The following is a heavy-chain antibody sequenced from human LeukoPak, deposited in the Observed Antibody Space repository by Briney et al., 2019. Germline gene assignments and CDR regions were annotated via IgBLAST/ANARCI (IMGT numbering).Heavy chain of an antibody. D-gene: IGHD2-15*01. V-gene: IGHV4-30-4*01. CDR1: GGSISSGDYY. CDR3: ARASLNCSGGSCEDY. Sequence: PSQTLSLTCTVSGGSISSGDYYWSWIRQPPGKGLEWIGYIYYSGSTYYNPSLKSRVTISVDTSKNQFSLKLSSVTAADTAVYYCARASLNCSGGSCEDYWGQGTLVTVSS. J-gene: IGHJ4*02. CDR2: IYYSGST.